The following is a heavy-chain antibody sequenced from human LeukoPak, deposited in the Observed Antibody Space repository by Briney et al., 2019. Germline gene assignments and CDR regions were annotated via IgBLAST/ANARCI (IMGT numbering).Heavy chain of an antibody. CDR2: IYNSGST. Sequence: PSETLSLTCTVSGGSVSSGSYYWNWIRQPPGKGLEWIGYIYNSGSTNSNASLKSRVIISVDTSKNQFSLRLSSVTAADTAVYYCARVVGGVRGSYARDAFDIWGQGTMVIVSS. V-gene: IGHV4-61*01. J-gene: IGHJ3*02. CDR3: ARVVGGVRGSYARDAFDI. CDR1: GGSVSSGSYY. D-gene: IGHD3-16*01.